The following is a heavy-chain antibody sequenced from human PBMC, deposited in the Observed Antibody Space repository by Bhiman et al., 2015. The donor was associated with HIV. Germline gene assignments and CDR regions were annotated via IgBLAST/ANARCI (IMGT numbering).Heavy chain of an antibody. V-gene: IGHV3-64*01. CDR1: GFTFSSYA. Sequence: EVQLVESGGGLVQPGGSLRLSCAASGFTFSSYAMHWVRQAPGKGLEYVSGISSDGGSTYYRNSVKGRFTISRDNSKNTLYLQMGSLRAEDMAVYYCASTDSGDLRYDGFDIWGQGTMVIVSS. CDR3: ASTDSGDLRYDGFDI. J-gene: IGHJ3*02. CDR2: ISSDGGST. D-gene: IGHD1-26*01.